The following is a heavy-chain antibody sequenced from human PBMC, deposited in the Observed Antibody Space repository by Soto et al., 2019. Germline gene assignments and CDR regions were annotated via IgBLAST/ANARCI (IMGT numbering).Heavy chain of an antibody. D-gene: IGHD3-9*01. Sequence: TLSLTCTVSGGSISSGGYYWSWIRQHPGKGLEWIGYIYYSGSTYYNPSLKSRVTISVDTSKNQFSLKLSSVTAADTAVYYCARDSNFYDILTGYKMTYGMDVWGQGTTVTVSS. J-gene: IGHJ6*02. CDR3: ARDSNFYDILTGYKMTYGMDV. V-gene: IGHV4-31*03. CDR2: IYYSGST. CDR1: GGSISSGGYY.